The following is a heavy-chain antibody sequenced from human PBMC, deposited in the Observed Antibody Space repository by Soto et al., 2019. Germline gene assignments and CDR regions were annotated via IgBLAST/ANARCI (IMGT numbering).Heavy chain of an antibody. CDR3: ARIRGNSFSLDY. D-gene: IGHD1-26*01. J-gene: IGHJ4*02. CDR2: IYSSGST. CDR1: GGSISNYY. Sequence: SETLSLTCTVSGGSISNYYWSWIRQPPGKGLELIGYIYSSGSTNYNPSLKSRITISLHSSKNQFFLRLSSVTAADTAVYYCARIRGNSFSLDYWGQGTLVTVSS. V-gene: IGHV4-59*01.